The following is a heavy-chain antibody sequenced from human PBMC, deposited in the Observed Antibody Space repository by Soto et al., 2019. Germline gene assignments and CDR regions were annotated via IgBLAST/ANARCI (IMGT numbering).Heavy chain of an antibody. Sequence: SETLSLTCAVYGGSFSGYYWSWIRQPPGKGLEWIGEINHSGSTNYNPSLKSRVTISVDTSKNQFSLKLSSVTAADTAVYYCAIAFSRRKGALDYFDYWGQGTLVTVSS. J-gene: IGHJ4*02. CDR2: INHSGST. CDR1: GGSFSGYY. CDR3: AIAFSRRKGALDYFDY. V-gene: IGHV4-34*01.